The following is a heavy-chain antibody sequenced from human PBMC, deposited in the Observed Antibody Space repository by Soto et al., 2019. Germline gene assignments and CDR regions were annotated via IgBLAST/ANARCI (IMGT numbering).Heavy chain of an antibody. CDR2: IIPMSGTS. J-gene: IGHJ6*04. CDR1: GGTFSSYS. Sequence: QVQLVQSGAEVKKPGSSVKVSCKASGGTFSSYSINWVRQAPGQGLEWMGGIIPMSGTSNYEQKFQGIVTITADESTSTAYMELSSLRFEYTTIYYCARGNTGMVRGTIRYYHMDFWGKGTTVTVSS. V-gene: IGHV1-69*01. D-gene: IGHD5-18*01. CDR3: ARGNTGMVRGTIRYYHMDF.